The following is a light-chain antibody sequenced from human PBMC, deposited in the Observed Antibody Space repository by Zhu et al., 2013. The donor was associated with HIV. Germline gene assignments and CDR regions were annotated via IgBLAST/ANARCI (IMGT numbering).Light chain of an antibody. J-gene: IGKJ4*01. CDR1: QSVSSSY. Sequence: EIVLTQSPGTLSLSPGERATLSCRASQSVSSSYLAWYQQKPGQAPRLLIYDASSRAAGIPARFSGGGSGTDFTLTISSLEPEDFAVYYCQQYGSSPLTFGGGTTLEIK. V-gene: IGKV3-20*01. CDR3: QQYGSSPLT. CDR2: DAS.